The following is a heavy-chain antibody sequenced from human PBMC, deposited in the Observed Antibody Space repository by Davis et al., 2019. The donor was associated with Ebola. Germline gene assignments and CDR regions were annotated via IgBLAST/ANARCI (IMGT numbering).Heavy chain of an antibody. CDR3: AREVGYYGMDV. J-gene: IGHJ6*02. CDR2: IFYSGSSSYSGST. D-gene: IGHD1-26*01. V-gene: IGHV4-59*12. CDR1: GGSISDYY. Sequence: MPGGSLRLSCTVSGGSISDYYWSWIRQSPGKGLEWIGNIFYSGSSSYSGSTNYHSSLKSRIFISVDTSKNQFSLKLSSVTAADTAVYYCAREVGYYGMDVWGQGTTVTVSS.